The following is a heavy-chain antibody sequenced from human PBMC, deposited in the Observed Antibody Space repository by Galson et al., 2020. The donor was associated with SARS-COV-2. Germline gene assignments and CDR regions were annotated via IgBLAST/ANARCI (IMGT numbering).Heavy chain of an antibody. CDR3: LIDSSSSYAFDL. CDR1: GFTFGSYL. V-gene: IGHV3-21*04. Sequence: GGSLRLSCAASGFTFGSYLMNWVRQAPGKGLEWVSSISSSSSHIYYADSVKGRFTISRDNIKESLYLQMDSLRAEDTGTYYCLIDSSSSYAFDLWGQGTMVTVSS. D-gene: IGHD6-13*01. CDR2: ISSSSSHI. J-gene: IGHJ3*01.